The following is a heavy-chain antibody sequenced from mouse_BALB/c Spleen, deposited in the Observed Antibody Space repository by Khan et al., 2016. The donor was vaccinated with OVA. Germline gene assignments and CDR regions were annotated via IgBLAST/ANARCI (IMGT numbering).Heavy chain of an antibody. J-gene: IGHJ1*01. CDR2: MSSGSSTI. CDR1: GFTFSSFG. V-gene: IGHV5-17*02. D-gene: IGHD2-5*01. CDR3: ASAGSNVHWDFDV. Sequence: EVQRVESGGGLVQPGGSRKLSCAASGFTFSSFGMHWVRQAPKKGLEWVAYMSSGSSTIYYADTVKGRFTISRDNPKNTLFLPMTSLKYKDTDMYYCASAGSNVHWDFDVWGAGTSVTVSS.